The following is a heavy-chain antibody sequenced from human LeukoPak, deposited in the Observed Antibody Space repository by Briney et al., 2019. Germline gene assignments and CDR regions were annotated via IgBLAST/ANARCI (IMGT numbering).Heavy chain of an antibody. J-gene: IGHJ5*02. Sequence: SETLSLTCAVSGGSISSYYWSWIRQPPGKGLEWIGYIHDSGSTNYNPSLNNRVTFSLDTSKNQFFLKLSSVTAADTAVYYCATYIVGACNWCDPWGQGTLVTVSS. CDR2: IHDSGST. CDR3: ATYIVGACNWCDP. D-gene: IGHD1-26*01. V-gene: IGHV4-59*01. CDR1: GGSISSYY.